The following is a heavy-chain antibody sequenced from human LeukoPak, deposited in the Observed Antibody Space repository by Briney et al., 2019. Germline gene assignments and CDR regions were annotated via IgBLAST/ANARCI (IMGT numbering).Heavy chain of an antibody. CDR2: INIGVTHT. V-gene: IGHV3-11*01. CDR3: ATDGAGFDT. CDR1: GFTLNDYY. J-gene: IGHJ5*02. Sequence: GGSLRLSCAASGFTLNDYYMSWIRQAPGKVLEWLSYINIGVTHTHYAGSVTGRFTISRHKAAKSACLEVDNLRGEEPAVYDSATDGAGFDTRGQGVLLTVSP.